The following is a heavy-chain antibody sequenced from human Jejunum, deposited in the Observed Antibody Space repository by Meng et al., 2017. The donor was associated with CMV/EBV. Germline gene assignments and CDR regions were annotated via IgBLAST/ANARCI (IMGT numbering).Heavy chain of an antibody. CDR3: AASGYDSVHVFDI. V-gene: IGHV3-74*01. J-gene: IGHJ3*02. D-gene: IGHD5-12*01. Sequence: ASGFTFSNYWMHWIRQAPGKGLVWVSRINNDGSGTVYANSVKGRFTISRDNAKKTFYLQMNSLRAEDTAVYYCAASGYDSVHVFDIWGQETVVTVSS. CDR1: GFTFSNYW. CDR2: INNDGSGT.